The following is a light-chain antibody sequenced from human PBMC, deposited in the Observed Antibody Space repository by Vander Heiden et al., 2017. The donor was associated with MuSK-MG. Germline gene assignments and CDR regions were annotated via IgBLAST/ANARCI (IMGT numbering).Light chain of an antibody. CDR1: SSNIGTNA. CDR2: SNN. V-gene: IGLV1-44*01. Sequence: QAVLIQPPSASATPGQRVTITCSGSSSNIGTNAVNWYQHLPGTAPKLLIHSNNQRPSGVPDRLSGAKSGNSASLAISGLQSEDEADYYCETWDDSLDDWVFGGGTKLTVL. CDR3: ETWDDSLDDWV. J-gene: IGLJ3*02.